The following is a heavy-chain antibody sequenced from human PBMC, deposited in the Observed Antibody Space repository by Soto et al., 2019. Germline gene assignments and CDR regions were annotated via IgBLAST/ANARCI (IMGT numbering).Heavy chain of an antibody. V-gene: IGHV3-30*18. CDR2: ISYDGSNK. Sequence: GGSLRLSCAASGFTFSSYGMHWVRQAPGKGLEWVAVISYDGSNKYYADSVKGRFTISRDNSKNTLYLQMNSLRAEDTAVYYCAKDQGYSGYDSFDYWGQGTLVTVSS. CDR1: GFTFSSYG. D-gene: IGHD5-12*01. CDR3: AKDQGYSGYDSFDY. J-gene: IGHJ4*02.